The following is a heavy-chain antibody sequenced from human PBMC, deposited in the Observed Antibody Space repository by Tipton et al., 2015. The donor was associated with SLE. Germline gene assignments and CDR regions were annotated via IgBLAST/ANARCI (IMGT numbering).Heavy chain of an antibody. J-gene: IGHJ3*02. Sequence: TLSLTCTVSGGSMSSYYWSWIRQPPGEGLEWIGYVYEGGNTNYIPSLKSRVTISVDTSKNQFSLRLNSVTAADTAVYYCARADFGVPPGAFDIWGQGTKVTVSS. V-gene: IGHV4-4*08. CDR1: GGSMSSYY. CDR3: ARADFGVPPGAFDI. D-gene: IGHD3-3*01. CDR2: VYEGGNT.